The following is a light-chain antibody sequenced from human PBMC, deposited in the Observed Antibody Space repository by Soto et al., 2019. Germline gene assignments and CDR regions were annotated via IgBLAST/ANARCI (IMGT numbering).Light chain of an antibody. CDR3: QEYNNTSRK. CDR2: KTP. CDR1: ESIYSW. J-gene: IGKJ1*01. Sequence: IQMTQSPSTLSASVGDTVTITCRASESIYSWLAWYQQIPGKAPQLMLYKTPTLQGGVPSRFSGSGSGAEYTLTISSLQPDDFATYFCQEYNNTSRKSGQGTRV. V-gene: IGKV1-5*03.